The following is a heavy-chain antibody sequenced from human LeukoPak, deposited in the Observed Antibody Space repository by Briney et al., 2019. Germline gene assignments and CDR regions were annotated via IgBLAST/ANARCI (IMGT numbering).Heavy chain of an antibody. Sequence: GGALRLSCAASGFTFSTYDMSWVRQAPGKGLEWVAGISGSGDSTYYADSVKGGSTLSRDNSKNTLYLQMIGLRAEDAALYYCAKDQIGYCSGGSCYDFDYWGQGTLVTVSS. J-gene: IGHJ4*02. CDR1: GFTFSTYD. V-gene: IGHV3-23*01. D-gene: IGHD2-15*01. CDR3: AKDQIGYCSGGSCYDFDY. CDR2: ISGSGDST.